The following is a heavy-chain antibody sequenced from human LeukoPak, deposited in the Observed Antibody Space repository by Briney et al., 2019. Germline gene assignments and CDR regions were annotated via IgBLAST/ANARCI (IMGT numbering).Heavy chain of an antibody. CDR3: ASLFRDDVFDI. J-gene: IGHJ3*02. V-gene: IGHV5-10-1*01. D-gene: IGHD3-10*01. CDR2: VDPSDSYT. Sequence: GESLRISCKGSGYSFTSYWISRVRQMPGKGLEWMGRVDPSDSYTNYSPSFHGHVSISADKSISTAYLQWRSLKAPDTAMYYCASLFRDDVFDIWGQGTMVTVSS. CDR1: GYSFTSYW.